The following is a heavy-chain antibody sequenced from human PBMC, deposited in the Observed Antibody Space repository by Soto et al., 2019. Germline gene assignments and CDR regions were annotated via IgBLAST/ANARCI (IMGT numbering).Heavy chain of an antibody. J-gene: IGHJ5*02. Sequence: PGESLKISCKGSGYTFTTYWIGWVRQMPGRGLEWMGIIYPGDSETRYSPSFQGQVTISADKSINTAYLQWSSLKASDTAMYFCARLPGGSSYSAWFDPWGQGTLVTVSS. V-gene: IGHV5-51*01. CDR3: ARLPGGSSYSAWFDP. CDR1: GYTFTTYW. D-gene: IGHD3-16*01. CDR2: IYPGDSET.